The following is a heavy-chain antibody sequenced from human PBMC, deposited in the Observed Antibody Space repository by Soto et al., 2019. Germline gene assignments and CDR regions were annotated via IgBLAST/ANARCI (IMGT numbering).Heavy chain of an antibody. Sequence: SETLSLTCTVSGGSISSSSYYWGWIRQPPGKGLEWIGSIYYSGSTYYNPSLKSRVTISVDTSKNQFSLKLSSVTAADTAVYYCARHMGSDSSRWCLFYYAMDVCGQGTLVTVSS. CDR1: GGSISSSSYY. D-gene: IGHD6-13*01. V-gene: IGHV4-39*01. CDR3: ARHMGSDSSRWCLFYYAMDV. J-gene: IGHJ6*02. CDR2: IYYSGST.